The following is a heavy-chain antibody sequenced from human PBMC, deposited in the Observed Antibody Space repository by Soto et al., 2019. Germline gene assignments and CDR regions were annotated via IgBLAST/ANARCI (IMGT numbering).Heavy chain of an antibody. CDR2: IRGTGLNT. CDR3: AKEGLYKTLDY. V-gene: IGHV3-23*01. CDR1: GFIFKNFA. Sequence: PGGSLRLSCVGSGFIFKNFAINWVRQAPGKGLEWVSVIRGTGLNTYYADSVKGRFTISRDIPKNTLYLQLNSLRAEDTAVYYCAKEGLYKTLDYWGQGTLVTVSS. D-gene: IGHD1-1*01. J-gene: IGHJ4*02.